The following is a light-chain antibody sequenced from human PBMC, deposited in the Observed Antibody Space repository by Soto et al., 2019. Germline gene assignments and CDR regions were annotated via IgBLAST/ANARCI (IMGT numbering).Light chain of an antibody. CDR2: GAS. V-gene: IGKV3D-15*01. J-gene: IGKJ1*01. Sequence: EVVMTQSPATLSVSPGERATLSCRASQTVSSNLAWYQQKPGPAPRLFIYGASTRATGIPDRFSGSGSGTEFTLTISSLQSEDFAIYYCHQYNNWPRTVGQGTKVEIK. CDR1: QTVSSN. CDR3: HQYNNWPRT.